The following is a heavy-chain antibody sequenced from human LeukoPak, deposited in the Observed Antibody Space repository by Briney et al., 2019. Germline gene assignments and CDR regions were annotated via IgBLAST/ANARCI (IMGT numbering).Heavy chain of an antibody. CDR3: ARPQHGVLYAFDI. CDR2: INGDGSSA. V-gene: IGHV3-74*01. Sequence: GGSLRLSCAASGFTFSSYWMHWVRQAPGKRLVWVSRINGDGSSATYADSVKGRFTISRDSAKNTVYLQMNSLRAEDTAVYYCARPQHGVLYAFDIWGQGTMVTVSS. J-gene: IGHJ3*02. CDR1: GFTFSSYW. D-gene: IGHD4-17*01.